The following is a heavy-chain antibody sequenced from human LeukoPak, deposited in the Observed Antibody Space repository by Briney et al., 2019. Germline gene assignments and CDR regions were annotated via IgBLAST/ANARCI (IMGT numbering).Heavy chain of an antibody. Sequence: GGSLRLSCAASGFTVSSNYMSWVRQAPGKGLEWVSVIYSGGSTYYAASVKGRFTISRDNSKNTLYLQMNSLRAEDTAVYYCARDLMGIAYRGAFYYWGQGTLVTVSS. CDR3: ARDLMGIAYRGAFYY. D-gene: IGHD6-13*01. CDR2: IYSGGST. CDR1: GFTVSSNY. J-gene: IGHJ4*02. V-gene: IGHV3-66*01.